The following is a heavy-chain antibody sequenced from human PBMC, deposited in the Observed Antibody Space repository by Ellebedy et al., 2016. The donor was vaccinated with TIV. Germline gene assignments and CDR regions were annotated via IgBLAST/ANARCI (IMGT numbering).Heavy chain of an antibody. CDR2: ISSSSSTI. D-gene: IGHD5-12*01. J-gene: IGHJ4*02. V-gene: IGHV3-48*01. Sequence: GESLKISXAASGFTFSSYSMNWVRQAPGKGLEWVSYISSSSSTIYYADSVKGRFTISRDNAKNSLYLQMNSLRAKDTAVYYCARTLAVHSGYQFFDYWGQGTLVTVSS. CDR1: GFTFSSYS. CDR3: ARTLAVHSGYQFFDY.